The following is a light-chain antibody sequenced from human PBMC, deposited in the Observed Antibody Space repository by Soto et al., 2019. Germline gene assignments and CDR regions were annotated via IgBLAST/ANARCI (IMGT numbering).Light chain of an antibody. CDR2: DAS. V-gene: IGKV3-11*01. J-gene: IGKJ5*01. Sequence: DIVLTQSPATLSLSPGERATLSCRASQSVSSYLAWYQQKPGQAPRLLIYDASNRATGIPARFSGRGSGTDFTLTISSLEPEDFAVYYCQQRSNWSTFGQGTRLEI. CDR1: QSVSSY. CDR3: QQRSNWST.